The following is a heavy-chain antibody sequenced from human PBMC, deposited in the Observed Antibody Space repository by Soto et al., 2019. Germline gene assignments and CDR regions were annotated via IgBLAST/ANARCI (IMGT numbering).Heavy chain of an antibody. J-gene: IGHJ3*02. D-gene: IGHD2-15*01. CDR1: GVPIGSHC. CDR2: IYHTVNT. V-gene: IGHV4-59*11. Sequence: SETLSLTCSVSGVPIGSHCWSWIRQAPGKGPELVGYIYHTVNTNYNPALKSRVTISMDTSKNHLSLQLSSVTAADTAVYYCARLQYTVVTALDIWGQGTMVTV. CDR3: ARLQYTVVTALDI.